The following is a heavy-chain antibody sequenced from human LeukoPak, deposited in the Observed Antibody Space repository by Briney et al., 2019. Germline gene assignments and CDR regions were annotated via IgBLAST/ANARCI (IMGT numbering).Heavy chain of an antibody. CDR2: INHSGST. Sequence: SETLSLTCAVYGGSFSGYYWSWIRQPPGKGLEWIGEINHSGSTNYNPSLKSRVTISVDTSKNQFSLKLSSVTVADMAVYYCARVSNGDYAYWGQGTLVTVSS. J-gene: IGHJ4*02. D-gene: IGHD4-17*01. CDR3: ARVSNGDYAY. V-gene: IGHV4-34*01. CDR1: GGSFSGYY.